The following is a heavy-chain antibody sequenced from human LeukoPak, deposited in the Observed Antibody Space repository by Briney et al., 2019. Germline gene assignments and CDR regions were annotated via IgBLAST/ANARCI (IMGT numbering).Heavy chain of an antibody. CDR2: IYTSGST. D-gene: IGHD3-10*01. J-gene: IGHJ3*02. Sequence: PSETLSLTCTVSGGSISSYYWSWIRRPAGKGLEWIGRIYTSGSTNYNPSLKSRVTTSVDTSKNQFSLSLSSVTAADTAVYYCARWEVRLNAFEMWGQGTMVTVSS. V-gene: IGHV4-4*07. CDR3: ARWEVRLNAFEM. CDR1: GGSISSYY.